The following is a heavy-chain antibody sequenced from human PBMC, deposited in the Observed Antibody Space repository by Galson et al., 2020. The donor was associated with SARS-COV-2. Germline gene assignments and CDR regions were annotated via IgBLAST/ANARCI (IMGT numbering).Heavy chain of an antibody. CDR1: GFTISNYI. J-gene: IGHJ4*02. D-gene: IGHD1-26*01. Sequence: GGFLRLCCAAAGFTISNYIMHWVRQAPGRGPGGVAVISSDGSNSFYADSLKGRFTISRDNSKSTLYLQMNSLRAEDTAVYYCARGGEWELPYYFDYWGQGTLVTVSS. CDR3: ARGGEWELPYYFDY. V-gene: IGHV3-30*04. CDR2: ISSDGSNS.